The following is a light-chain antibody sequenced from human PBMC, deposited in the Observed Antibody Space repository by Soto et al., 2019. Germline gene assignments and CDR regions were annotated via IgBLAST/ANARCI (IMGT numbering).Light chain of an antibody. CDR3: QQRSSWPWT. Sequence: EIVLTQYPATLSLSPGERATLSCRASQSVSSYLAWYQQKSGQAPRLLIYDASNRATGIPARFGGSGSGTDFTLTISSLEPEDFAVYYCQQRSSWPWTFGQGTKVDIK. CDR2: DAS. V-gene: IGKV3-11*01. CDR1: QSVSSY. J-gene: IGKJ1*01.